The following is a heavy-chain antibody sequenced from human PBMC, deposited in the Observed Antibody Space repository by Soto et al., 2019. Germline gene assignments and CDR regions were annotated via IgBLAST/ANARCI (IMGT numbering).Heavy chain of an antibody. CDR1: GFTFSNYA. Sequence: GGSLRHPWAASGFTFSNYAMSWVSKAPGKRLEWVSAISGSGGRTYYADSVRGRFTISRDNSKNTLNLQMNSLRAEDTAVYYCAKDLFPVGYCSGGSCYSDYYYYGMDVWGQGTTVTSP. J-gene: IGHJ6*02. D-gene: IGHD2-15*01. CDR2: ISGSGGRT. CDR3: AKDLFPVGYCSGGSCYSDYYYYGMDV. V-gene: IGHV3-23*01.